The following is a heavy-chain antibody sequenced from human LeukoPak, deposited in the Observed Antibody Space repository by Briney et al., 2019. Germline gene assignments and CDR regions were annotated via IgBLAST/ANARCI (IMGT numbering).Heavy chain of an antibody. Sequence: GGSLRLSCAASGFTFRSYAMNWVRQAPGKGLEWVSAISGSGSATYYADSVKGRFTISRDNSKNTLYLQMNSLRAEDTAVYYCAKTVSGSHSYQGGDYWGQGTLVTVST. CDR2: ISGSGSAT. D-gene: IGHD3-16*02. V-gene: IGHV3-23*01. CDR1: GFTFRSYA. J-gene: IGHJ4*02. CDR3: AKTVSGSHSYQGGDY.